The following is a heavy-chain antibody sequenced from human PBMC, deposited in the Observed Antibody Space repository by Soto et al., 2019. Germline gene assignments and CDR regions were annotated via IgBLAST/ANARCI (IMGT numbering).Heavy chain of an antibody. D-gene: IGHD6-19*01. CDR2: IYRDGST. J-gene: IGHJ4*02. Sequence: EVQLVESGGGLIQPGESLRLSCAASGFTVSISYMSWVRQAPGKGLEWVSTIYRDGSTYYADSVEGRFTISRDNSKNTQYLQMNSLRAEDTATYYCARGKGIGWYESSDYWGQGTLVTVSS. CDR3: ARGKGIGWYESSDY. V-gene: IGHV3-53*01. CDR1: GFTVSISY.